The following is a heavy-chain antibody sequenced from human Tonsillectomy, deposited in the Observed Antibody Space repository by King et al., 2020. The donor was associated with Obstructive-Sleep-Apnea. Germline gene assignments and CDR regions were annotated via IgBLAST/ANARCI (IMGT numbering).Heavy chain of an antibody. CDR3: ARIEGVRGFYYFGMDV. CDR2: IFSNDEK. D-gene: IGHD3-10*01. J-gene: IGHJ6*02. CDR1: GFSFSNTRMG. V-gene: IGHV2-26*01. Sequence: TLKESGPVLVKPTETLTLTCTVSGFSFSNTRMGVSWIRQPPGKALEWLAHIFSNDEKSYSTSLKSRLTISKGTSKSQVVLTMSDMDPVDTATYYCARIEGVRGFYYFGMDVWGQGTTVTVSS.